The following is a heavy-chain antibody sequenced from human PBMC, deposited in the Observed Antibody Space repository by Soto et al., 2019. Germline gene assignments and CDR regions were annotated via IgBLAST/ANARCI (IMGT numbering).Heavy chain of an antibody. V-gene: IGHV4-4*02. CDR1: GGSISTTDW. J-gene: IGHJ4*02. CDR3: ATGPEYSSRWFSN. D-gene: IGHD6-13*01. CDR2: VYHSGSF. Sequence: QVHLQESGPGLVKPSGTLSLICAVSGGSISTTDWGSWVRQPPGKGLESIGEVYHSGSFNYNPSLKSRLTISVDKSKNQFSLNLSSVTVVDTAVYYCATGPEYSSRWFSNWGQGTLVTVSS.